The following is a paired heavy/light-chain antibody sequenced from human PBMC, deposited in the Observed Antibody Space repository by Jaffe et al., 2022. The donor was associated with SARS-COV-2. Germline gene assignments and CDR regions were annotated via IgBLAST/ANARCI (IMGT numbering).Heavy chain of an antibody. CDR1: GLALSNKW. J-gene: IGHJ4*02. CDR3: ARPQAGY. V-gene: IGHV3-7*03. Sequence: EVQLVESGGGLVQPGGSLRLSCEAAGLALSNKWINWVRQAPGKGLEWVANMNHDGSEIHYVDFVRGRFTISRDNAKGSVYLQMNSLRVEDTAVYYCARPQAGYWGQGTLVTVSS. CDR2: MNHDGSEI.
Light chain of an antibody. J-gene: IGLJ1*01. V-gene: IGLV1-51*02. Sequence: QSVLTQPPSVSAAPGQKVTISCSGRSSDIGSSSVSWFQQLPGTAPKPLIYENEKRPSGVPDRFSGSKSGTSATLAITGLQTGDEADYYCGTWDSTLSVYVFGTATKVTVL. CDR2: ENE. CDR1: SSDIGSSS. CDR3: GTWDSTLSVYV.